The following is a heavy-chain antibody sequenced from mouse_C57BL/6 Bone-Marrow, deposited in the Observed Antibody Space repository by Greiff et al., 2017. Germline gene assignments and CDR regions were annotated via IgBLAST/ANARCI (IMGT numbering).Heavy chain of an antibody. J-gene: IGHJ2*01. CDR3: ARHEARYYGSSDYFDY. Sequence: QVQLKQSGAELVKPGASVKLSCKASGYTFTEYTIHWVKQRSGQGLEWIGWFYPGSGSIKYNEKFKVKATLTADKSSSTVYMELSRLTSEDSAVXFSARHEARYYGSSDYFDYWGQGTTLTVSS. D-gene: IGHD1-1*01. V-gene: IGHV1-62-2*01. CDR2: FYPGSGSI. CDR1: GYTFTEYT.